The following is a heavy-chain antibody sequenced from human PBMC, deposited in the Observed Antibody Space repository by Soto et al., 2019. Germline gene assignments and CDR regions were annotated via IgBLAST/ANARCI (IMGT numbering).Heavy chain of an antibody. D-gene: IGHD3-10*01. Sequence: QVQLVQSGAEVKKPGASVKVSCKASGYTFTSYAMHWVRQAPGQRLEWMGWINAGNGNTKYSPKFQGGVTITRDTSASTAYMELSSLRSEDTAVYYCARILALWFGEWEIFDYWGQGTLVTVSS. CDR3: ARILALWFGEWEIFDY. CDR2: INAGNGNT. J-gene: IGHJ4*02. CDR1: GYTFTSYA. V-gene: IGHV1-3*01.